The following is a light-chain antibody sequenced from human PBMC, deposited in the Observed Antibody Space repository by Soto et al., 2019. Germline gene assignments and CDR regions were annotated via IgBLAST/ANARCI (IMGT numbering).Light chain of an antibody. J-gene: IGKJ1*01. V-gene: IGKV3-20*01. CDR3: QQCGGSPT. Sequence: IVLTQSPGILSLSPGERASLSCRASQKISSTVLAWCQQKPGQAPRLLIYGASSRTTGIPDRFSGGGSGTDFTLTISRLEPEDFAMYYCQQCGGSPTFGQGTKVDIK. CDR1: QKISSTV. CDR2: GAS.